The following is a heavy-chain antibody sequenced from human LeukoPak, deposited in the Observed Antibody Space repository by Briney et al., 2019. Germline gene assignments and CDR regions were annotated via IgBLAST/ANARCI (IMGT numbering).Heavy chain of an antibody. CDR1: GFSFSNYA. J-gene: IGHJ5*02. V-gene: IGHV3-23*01. CDR3: AQTVAGRPFDP. D-gene: IGHD6-19*01. Sequence: GGSLRLSCAASGFSFSNYALTWVRQAPGKGLEWVSYITANDRNTYYADSVKGRFTVSRDNSKNTMHLQMSSLRAEDSAVYYCAQTVAGRPFDPWGQGTLVTVSS. CDR2: ITANDRNT.